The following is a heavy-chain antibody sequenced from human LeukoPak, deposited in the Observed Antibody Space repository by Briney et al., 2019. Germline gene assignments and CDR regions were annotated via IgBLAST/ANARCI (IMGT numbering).Heavy chain of an antibody. V-gene: IGHV3-21*01. CDR3: ARDSDWDDAFDI. D-gene: IGHD3-9*01. CDR1: GFTFSSYS. CDR2: ISSSSSYI. J-gene: IGHJ3*02. Sequence: GGSLRLSCAASGFTFSSYSMNWVRQAPGKGREWVSSISSSSSYIYYADSVKGRFTISRDNDKTSLYLKMNSLRAEETAVYYCARDSDWDDAFDIWGQGTMVTVSS.